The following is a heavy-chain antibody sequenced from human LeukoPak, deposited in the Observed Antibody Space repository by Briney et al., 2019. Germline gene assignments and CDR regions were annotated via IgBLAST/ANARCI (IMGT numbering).Heavy chain of an antibody. CDR1: GYTFTSYG. D-gene: IGHD5-24*01. CDR3: AREGMATIKGVFDY. V-gene: IGHV1-18*01. CDR2: ISAYNGNT. J-gene: IGHJ4*02. Sequence: ASVKVSCKASGYTFTSYGISWVRQAPGQGLDWMGWISAYNGNTNYAQKLQGRVTMTTDTSTSTAYMELRSLRSDDTAVYYCAREGMATIKGVFDYWGQGTLVTVSS.